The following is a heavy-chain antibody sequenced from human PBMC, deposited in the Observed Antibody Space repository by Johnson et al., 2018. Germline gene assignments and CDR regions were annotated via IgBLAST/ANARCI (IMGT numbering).Heavy chain of an antibody. Sequence: QVQLQQWGAGLLKXSETXSLXCAVYGGSFSGYYWNWIRQPPGKGLEWIGEINHRESTSYNPSLTSRVPVSVDMSKNQFSLKLRSLTAADTAVYYCAGRVYYYDSSGYYLDYWGQGTLVTVSS. CDR1: GGSFSGYY. J-gene: IGHJ4*02. CDR3: AGRVYYYDSSGYYLDY. V-gene: IGHV4-34*01. D-gene: IGHD3-22*01. CDR2: INHREST.